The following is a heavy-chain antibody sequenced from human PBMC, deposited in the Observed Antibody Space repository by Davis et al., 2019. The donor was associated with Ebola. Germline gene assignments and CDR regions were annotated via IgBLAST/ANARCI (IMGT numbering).Heavy chain of an antibody. CDR3: ARAFTVTTTRFDY. CDR2: IIPIFGTA. Sequence: SVKVSCKASGGTFSSYAISWVRQAPGQGLEWMGGIIPIFGTANYAQKFQGRVTITADESTSTAYMELSSLRSEDTAVYYCARAFTVTTTRFDYWGQGTLVTVSS. D-gene: IGHD4-17*01. CDR1: GGTFSSYA. J-gene: IGHJ4*02. V-gene: IGHV1-69*13.